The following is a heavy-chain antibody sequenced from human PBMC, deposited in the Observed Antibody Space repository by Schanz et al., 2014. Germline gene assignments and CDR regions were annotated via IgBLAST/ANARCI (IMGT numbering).Heavy chain of an antibody. CDR2: INWNGGST. CDR3: ARENLNWEAFDI. Sequence: EVQLVESGGGLVQPGGSLRLSCAASGFTFSTYWMHWVRQAPGKGLVWVSGINWNGGSTGYADSVKGRFTISRDNAKNSLYLEMTSLRGEDTAVYYCARENLNWEAFDIWGQGTVVTVSS. CDR1: GFTFSTYW. V-gene: IGHV3-74*01. J-gene: IGHJ3*02. D-gene: IGHD7-27*01.